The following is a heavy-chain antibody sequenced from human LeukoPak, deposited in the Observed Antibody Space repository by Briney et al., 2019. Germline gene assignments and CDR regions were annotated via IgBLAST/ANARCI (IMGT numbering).Heavy chain of an antibody. Sequence: GGSLRLSCAASGFTFSNYAMNWVRQAPGKGLEWVSSISSSSSYIYYADSVKGRFTISRDNAKNSLYLQMNSLRAEDTAVYYCARDFCSSTSCYYYYYYGMDVWGQGTTVTVSS. J-gene: IGHJ6*02. CDR1: GFTFSNYA. V-gene: IGHV3-21*01. D-gene: IGHD2-2*01. CDR3: ARDFCSSTSCYYYYYYGMDV. CDR2: ISSSSSYI.